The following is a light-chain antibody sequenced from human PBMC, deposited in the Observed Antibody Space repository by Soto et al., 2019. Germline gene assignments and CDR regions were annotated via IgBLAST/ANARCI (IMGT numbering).Light chain of an antibody. Sequence: EIVMTQSPATLSVSPGERATLSCRASQSVNNKLAWYQQKPGQAPRLLVYGATTRATGVPVRFTGSGSETDFTLTISALQSEDFAIYYCQQYKDWPPWTFGQGTKVEI. CDR1: QSVNNK. CDR2: GAT. J-gene: IGKJ1*01. V-gene: IGKV3-15*01. CDR3: QQYKDWPPWT.